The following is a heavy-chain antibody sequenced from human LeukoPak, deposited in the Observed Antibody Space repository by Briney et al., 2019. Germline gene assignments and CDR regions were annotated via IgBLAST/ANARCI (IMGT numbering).Heavy chain of an antibody. V-gene: IGHV4-61*02. Sequence: SETLSLTCTVSGGSISSGSYYWSWIRQPAGKGLEWIGRIYTSGSTNYNPSLKSRVTISVDTSKNQFSLKLSSVTAADTAVYYCARHSNSGYYFDYWGQGTLVTVSS. CDR2: IYTSGST. CDR3: ARHSNSGYYFDY. CDR1: GGSISSGSYY. D-gene: IGHD3-10*01. J-gene: IGHJ4*02.